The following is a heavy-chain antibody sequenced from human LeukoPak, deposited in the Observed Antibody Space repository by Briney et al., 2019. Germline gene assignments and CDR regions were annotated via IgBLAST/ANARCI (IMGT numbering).Heavy chain of an antibody. CDR1: GGSFSGYY. Sequence: SETLSLTCAVYGGSFSGYYWSWIRQPPGKGLEWIGEINHSGSTNYNPSLKSRVTISVDTSKNQFPLKLSSVTAADTAVYYCARSRGYSYGSYFDYWGQGTLVTVSS. V-gene: IGHV4-34*01. CDR2: INHSGST. J-gene: IGHJ4*02. D-gene: IGHD5-18*01. CDR3: ARSRGYSYGSYFDY.